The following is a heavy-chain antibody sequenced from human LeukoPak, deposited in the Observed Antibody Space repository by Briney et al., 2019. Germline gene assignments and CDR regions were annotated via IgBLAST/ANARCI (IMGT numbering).Heavy chain of an antibody. CDR3: ARDNSIYGMDV. V-gene: IGHV1-2*06. CDR1: GYTFTDYY. J-gene: IGHJ6*02. Sequence: ASVKVSCKASGYTFTDYYMHWVRQAPGQGLEWMGRINPNSGGTNSAQKFQDRVTMTRDTSISTAHMELSRLRSDDTAIYYCARDNSIYGMDVWGQGTTVTVSS. D-gene: IGHD2-21*01. CDR2: INPNSGGT.